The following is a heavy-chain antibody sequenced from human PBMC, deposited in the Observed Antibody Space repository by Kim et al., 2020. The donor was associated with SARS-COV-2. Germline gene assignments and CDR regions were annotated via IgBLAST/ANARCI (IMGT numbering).Heavy chain of an antibody. CDR2: ISSNAYGGTT. Sequence: GGSLRLSCTASGFTFGDYTVSWFRQPPGKGLEWVGFISSNAYGGTTENAAAVRCRFTISRDDSRSVAYLQMNSLKTEDTAVYDCTRLTWTTVVAGNAFDIWGQGTMVTVSS. CDR1: GFTFGDYT. J-gene: IGHJ3*02. V-gene: IGHV3-49*03. CDR3: TRLTWTTVVAGNAFDI. D-gene: IGHD4-17*01.